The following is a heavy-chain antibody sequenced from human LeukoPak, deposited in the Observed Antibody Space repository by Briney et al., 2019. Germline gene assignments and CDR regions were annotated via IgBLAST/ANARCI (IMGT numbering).Heavy chain of an antibody. CDR3: AGDIVVVPAAPFDY. D-gene: IGHD2-2*01. CDR1: GGTFSSYA. Sequence: GASVKVSCKASGGTFSSYAISWVRQAPGQGLEWMGRIIPILGIANYAQKFQGRVTITADKSTSTAYMELSSLRSEDTAVYYCAGDIVVVPAAPFDYWGQGTLVTVSS. J-gene: IGHJ4*02. CDR2: IIPILGIA. V-gene: IGHV1-69*04.